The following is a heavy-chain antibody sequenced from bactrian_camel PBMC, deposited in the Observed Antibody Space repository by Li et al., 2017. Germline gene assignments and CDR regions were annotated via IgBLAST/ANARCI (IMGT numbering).Heavy chain of an antibody. CDR1: GSIYGDAC. D-gene: IGHD2*01. Sequence: HVQLVESGGGSVQAGGSLRLSCGASGSIYGDACVGWLRQAPGKEREGVAAIDSDETESYADSVKGRFTVSKDNAKNSVYLQMNSLKPEDTAMYFCAAAEGEFDEYGPMYSFPEFYTWGQGTQVTVS. J-gene: IGHJ4*01. V-gene: IGHV3S53*01. CDR3: AAAEGEFDEYGPMYSFPEFYT. CDR2: IDSDETE.